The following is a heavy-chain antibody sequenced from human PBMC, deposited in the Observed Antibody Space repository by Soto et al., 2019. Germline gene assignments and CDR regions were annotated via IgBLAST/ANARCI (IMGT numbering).Heavy chain of an antibody. V-gene: IGHV3-73*01. Sequence: GGSLRLSCAASGFTFSGSAMHWVRQASGKGLEWVGRIRSKANSYATAYAASVKGRFTISRDDSKNTAYLQMNSLITEDTAVYYCSRQLTYCSGGSCYSDNYSYYYMDVWGKGTTVTVSS. CDR1: GFTFSGSA. CDR2: IRSKANSYAT. CDR3: SRQLTYCSGGSCYSDNYSYYYMDV. J-gene: IGHJ6*03. D-gene: IGHD2-15*01.